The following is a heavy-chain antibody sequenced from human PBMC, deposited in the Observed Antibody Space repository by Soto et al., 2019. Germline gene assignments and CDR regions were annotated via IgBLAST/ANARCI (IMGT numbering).Heavy chain of an antibody. CDR1: EFAFSDSA. Sequence: PGGSLRLSCAASEFAFSDSAIHWVRQASGKGLEWLGRIRSKTNKCATGYAASVKGRFTISRDDSKNTAYLQMNSLKTEDTAVYYCTTQEMTTGYWGQGTLVTVSS. CDR2: IRSKTNKCAT. CDR3: TTQEMTTGY. J-gene: IGHJ4*02. V-gene: IGHV3-73*01. D-gene: IGHD3-22*01.